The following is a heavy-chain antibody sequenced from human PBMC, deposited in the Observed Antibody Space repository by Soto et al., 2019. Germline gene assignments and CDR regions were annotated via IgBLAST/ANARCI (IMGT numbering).Heavy chain of an antibody. Sequence: SETLSLTCTVSGASISSSYWSWIRQSPGKGLEWIGYVHYSGGTKDNPSLNGRVSLSIDTSKNQFSLKLSSVAAAYTAVYYCARGYYDSRGQSNTFDVWGQGTMVTV. CDR1: GASISSSY. J-gene: IGHJ3*01. CDR3: ARGYYDSRGQSNTFDV. V-gene: IGHV4-59*01. D-gene: IGHD3-22*01. CDR2: VHYSGGT.